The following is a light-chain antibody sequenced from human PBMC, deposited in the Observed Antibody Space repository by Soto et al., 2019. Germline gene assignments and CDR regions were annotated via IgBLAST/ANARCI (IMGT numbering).Light chain of an antibody. J-gene: IGKJ1*01. Sequence: EIVLTQSPGTLSLSPGERATLFCRASQSVTSSSIAWHQQKPGQAPRLLIYGASSRATGIPDRFSASGSGTDFTLTINRLEPEDFALYYCQQYGSSPPTFGQGTKV. CDR1: QSVTSSS. CDR2: GAS. CDR3: QQYGSSPPT. V-gene: IGKV3-20*01.